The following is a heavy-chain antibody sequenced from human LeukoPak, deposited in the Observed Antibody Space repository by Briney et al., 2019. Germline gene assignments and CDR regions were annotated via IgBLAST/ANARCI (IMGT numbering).Heavy chain of an antibody. V-gene: IGHV3-23*01. Sequence: GGSLRLSCAASGFTFSSYAMSWIRQAPGKGLEWVSAISGSGGSTYYADSVKGRFTISRDNSKNTLYLQMNSLRAEDTAVYYCAKSQGWLRFHFDYWGQGTLVTVSS. CDR3: AKSQGWLRFHFDY. CDR1: GFTFSSYA. CDR2: ISGSGGST. J-gene: IGHJ4*02. D-gene: IGHD5-12*01.